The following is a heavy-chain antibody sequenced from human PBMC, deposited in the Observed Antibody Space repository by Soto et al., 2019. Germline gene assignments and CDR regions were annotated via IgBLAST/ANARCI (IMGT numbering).Heavy chain of an antibody. CDR1: GFTFSSYA. D-gene: IGHD3-3*01. Sequence: GGSLRLSCAASGFTFSSYAMHWVRQAPGKGLEWVAVISYDGSNKYYADSVKGRFTISRDNSKNTLYLQMNSLRAEDTAVYYCAREGLRGTIFGVVRKPYNWFDPWGQGTLVTVSS. CDR2: ISYDGSNK. CDR3: AREGLRGTIFGVVRKPYNWFDP. V-gene: IGHV3-30-3*01. J-gene: IGHJ5*02.